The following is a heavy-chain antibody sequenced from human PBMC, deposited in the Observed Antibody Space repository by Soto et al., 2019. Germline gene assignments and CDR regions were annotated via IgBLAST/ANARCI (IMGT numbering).Heavy chain of an antibody. CDR2: IYYSGST. J-gene: IGHJ4*02. V-gene: IGHV4-30-4*01. Sequence: SETLSLTCTVSGGSISSGDYYWSWIRQPPGKGLEWIGYIYYSGSTYYNPSLKSRVTISVDTSKNQFSLKLSSVTAADTAVYYCARGSDYYDSSGSDYWGQGTLVTAPQ. CDR3: ARGSDYYDSSGSDY. CDR1: GGSISSGDYY. D-gene: IGHD3-22*01.